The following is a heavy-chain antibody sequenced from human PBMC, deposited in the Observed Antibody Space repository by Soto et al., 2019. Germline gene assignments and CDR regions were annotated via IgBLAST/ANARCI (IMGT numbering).Heavy chain of an antibody. CDR2: IKPDGSEK. J-gene: IGHJ4*02. CDR1: GFTFRSYW. D-gene: IGHD3-16*01. CDR3: ASNSDYRFDF. Sequence: PGGSLRLSCAASGFTFRSYWMSWVRQAPGKGLEWVANIKPDGSEKFYVDSVKGRFSISRDNAKNSLYLQMNSLRAEDTAVYYCASNSDYRFDFWGQGALVTVSS. V-gene: IGHV3-7*01.